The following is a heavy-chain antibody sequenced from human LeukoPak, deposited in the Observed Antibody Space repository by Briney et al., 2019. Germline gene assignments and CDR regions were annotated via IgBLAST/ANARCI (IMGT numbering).Heavy chain of an antibody. D-gene: IGHD3-3*01. CDR2: IYYSGST. CDR1: GGSIGSNNW. Sequence: PSETLSLTCAVSGGSIGSNNWWSWVRQPPGKGLEWIGSIYYSGSTYYNPSLKSRVTISVDTSKNQFSLKLSSVTAADTAVYYCARSFPVYYDFWSGYYHLFDYWGQGTLVTVSS. CDR3: ARSFPVYYDFWSGYYHLFDY. V-gene: IGHV4-4*02. J-gene: IGHJ4*02.